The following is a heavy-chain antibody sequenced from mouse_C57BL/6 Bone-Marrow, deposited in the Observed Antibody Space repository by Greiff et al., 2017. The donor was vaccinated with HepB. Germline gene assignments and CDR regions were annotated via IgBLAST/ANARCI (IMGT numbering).Heavy chain of an antibody. CDR1: GFTFSSYG. CDR2: ISSGGSYT. Sequence: EVNLVDSGGDLVKPGGSLKLSCAASGFTFSSYGMSWVRQTPDKRLEWVATISSGGSYTYYPDSVKGRFTISRDNAKNTLYLQMSSLKSEDTAMYYCARPGVVATRYFDVWGTGTTVTVSS. D-gene: IGHD1-1*01. CDR3: ARPGVVATRYFDV. J-gene: IGHJ1*03. V-gene: IGHV5-6*01.